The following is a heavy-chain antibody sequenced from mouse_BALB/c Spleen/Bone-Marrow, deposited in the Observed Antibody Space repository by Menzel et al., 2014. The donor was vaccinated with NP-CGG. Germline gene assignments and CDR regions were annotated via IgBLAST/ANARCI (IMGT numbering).Heavy chain of an antibody. CDR3: ARRGYDGAY. Sequence: QVQLQQSGAELMKPGASVKISCKATGYTSSSYWIEWVKQRPGHGLEWIGEILPGSGSTNYNEKFKGKATFTADTSSNTAYMQLSSLTSEDSAVYYCARRGYDGAYWGQGTLVTVSA. J-gene: IGHJ3*01. V-gene: IGHV1-9*01. CDR1: GYTSSSYW. CDR2: ILPGSGST. D-gene: IGHD2-14*01.